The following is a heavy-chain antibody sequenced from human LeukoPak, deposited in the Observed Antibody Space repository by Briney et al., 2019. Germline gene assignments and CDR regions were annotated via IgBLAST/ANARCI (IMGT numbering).Heavy chain of an antibody. D-gene: IGHD5-24*01. CDR2: INPSGGST. CDR3: ARLLDGYNQLGY. CDR1: GYTFTSYY. V-gene: IGHV1-46*01. Sequence: ASVTVSCTASGYTFTSYYMHWVRQAPGQGLEWMGIINPSGGSTSYAQKFQGRVTMTRDTSTSTVYTELSSLRSEDTAVYYCARLLDGYNQLGYWGQGTLVTVSS. J-gene: IGHJ4*02.